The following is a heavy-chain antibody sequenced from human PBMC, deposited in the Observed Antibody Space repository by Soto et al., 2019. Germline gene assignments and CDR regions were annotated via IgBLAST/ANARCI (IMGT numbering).Heavy chain of an antibody. CDR1: GGSISSDY. D-gene: IGHD6-6*01. CDR2: IYYSGST. V-gene: IGHV4-59*01. Sequence: QVQLQESGPGLVKPSETLSLICTVSGGSISSDYWSWIRQPPGKGLEWIGYIYYSGSTTYNPSLKSRVAISIDTSKNHFSLNLTSVTAADTAVYYCAREGGGSSSGGGFDPWGQGTLVTVSS. CDR3: AREGGGSSSGGGFDP. J-gene: IGHJ5*02.